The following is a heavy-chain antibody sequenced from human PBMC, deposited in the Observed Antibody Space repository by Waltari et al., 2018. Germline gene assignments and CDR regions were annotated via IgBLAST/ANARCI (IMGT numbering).Heavy chain of an antibody. CDR3: ARGPSYGGKIDY. Sequence: QVQLQQWGAGLLKPSETLSLTCAVYGGSLRGSHWSWIRQPPGKGLEWIGEINHSGNTNNNPSLKSRVTISVDTSKNQFSLKLTSVTAADTAVYYCARGPSYGGKIDYWGQGTLVTVSS. V-gene: IGHV4-34*01. J-gene: IGHJ4*02. CDR1: GGSLRGSH. D-gene: IGHD4-17*01. CDR2: INHSGNT.